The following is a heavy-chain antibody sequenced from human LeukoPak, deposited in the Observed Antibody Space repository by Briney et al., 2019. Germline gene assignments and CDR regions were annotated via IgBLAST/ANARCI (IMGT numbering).Heavy chain of an antibody. J-gene: IGHJ4*02. CDR3: ARETPGAGHLDY. CDR2: IYYSGGT. Sequence: TSETLSLTCTVSGGSINYYYWMWIRQPPGKGLEWIGYIYYSGGTHYNPSLKSRVTMLVDTSKNQFSLKLTAVTAADTAVYYCARETPGAGHLDYWGQGSLVTVSS. D-gene: IGHD7-27*01. CDR1: GGSINYYY. V-gene: IGHV4-59*01.